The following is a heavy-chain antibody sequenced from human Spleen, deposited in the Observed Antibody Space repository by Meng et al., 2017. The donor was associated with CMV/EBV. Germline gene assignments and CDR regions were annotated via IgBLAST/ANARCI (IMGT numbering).Heavy chain of an antibody. Sequence: ASVKVSCKASGYTLTDYYMHWVRQAPGQGLEWMGWINPNSGGTNYAQKFQGRVTMTMDTSISTAYMELSTLRSDHTAVYYCARDPRTCRDGYNCSPKVQGPPDYWGQGTLVTVSS. CDR3: ARDPRTCRDGYNCSPKVQGPPDY. CDR2: INPNSGGT. V-gene: IGHV1-2*02. J-gene: IGHJ4*02. D-gene: IGHD5-24*01. CDR1: GYTLTDYY.